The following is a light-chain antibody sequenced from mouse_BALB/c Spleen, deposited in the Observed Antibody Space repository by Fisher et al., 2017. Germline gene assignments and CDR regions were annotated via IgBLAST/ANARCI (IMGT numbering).Light chain of an antibody. Sequence: IVMTQSPAIMSASPGEKVTMTCSASSSVSSSYMHWYQQKSGTSPKLLIYSTSNLASGVPSRFSGSGSGTFYSLTISSVEAEDAADYYCHQWSSYRTFGGGTKLEIK. J-gene: IGKJ1*01. CDR3: HQWSSYRT. CDR1: SSVSSSY. V-gene: IGKV4-80*01. CDR2: STS.